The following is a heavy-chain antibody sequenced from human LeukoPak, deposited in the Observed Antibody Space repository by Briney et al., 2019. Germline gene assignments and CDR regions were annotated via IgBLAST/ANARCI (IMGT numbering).Heavy chain of an antibody. CDR1: GFAFRTAS. Sequence: PGGSLRLSCAGSGFAFRTASMDWVRQAPGKGLEWVSYISRSGDTKYYGDSVKGRFTISRDNVKNSVYLQMNSLRAEDTAVYYCAREGMLRHYDYVYLDYWGQGTLVTVSS. CDR2: ISRSGDTK. J-gene: IGHJ4*02. CDR3: AREGMLRHYDYVYLDY. D-gene: IGHD3-16*01. V-gene: IGHV3-48*01.